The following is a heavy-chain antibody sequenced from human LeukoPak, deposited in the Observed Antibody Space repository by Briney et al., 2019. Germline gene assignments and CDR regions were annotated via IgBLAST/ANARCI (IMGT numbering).Heavy chain of an antibody. CDR2: IYHSGST. D-gene: IGHD3-10*01. V-gene: IGHV4-38-2*02. CDR3: ARTWTYYYGSGSPRSWFDP. J-gene: IGHJ5*02. CDR1: GYSISSGYY. Sequence: SETLSLTCTVSGYSISSGYYWGWIRQPPGKGLEWIGSIYHSGSTYYNPSLKSRVTISVDTSKNQLSLKLSSVTAADTAVYYCARTWTYYYGSGSPRSWFDPWGQGTLVTVSS.